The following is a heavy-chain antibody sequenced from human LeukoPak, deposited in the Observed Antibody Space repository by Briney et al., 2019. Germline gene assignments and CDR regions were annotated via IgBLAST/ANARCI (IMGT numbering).Heavy chain of an antibody. V-gene: IGHV3-30-3*01. J-gene: IGHJ3*02. CDR2: ISYDGSNK. CDR3: ARDQADYDFWSGFRASAFDI. CDR1: GFTFSSYA. D-gene: IGHD3-3*01. Sequence: GGSLGLSCAASGFTFSSYAMHWVRQAPGKGLEWVAVISYDGSNKYYADSVKGRFTISRDNSKNTLYLQMNSLRAEDTAVYYCARDQADYDFWSGFRASAFDIWGQGTMVTVSS.